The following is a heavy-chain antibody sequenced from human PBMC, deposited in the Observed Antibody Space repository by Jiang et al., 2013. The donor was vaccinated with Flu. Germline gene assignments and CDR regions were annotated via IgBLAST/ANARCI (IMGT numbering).Heavy chain of an antibody. CDR1: GYSFTSYW. D-gene: IGHD2-8*01. CDR3: ARHNGASDHQRSLPGNNWFDP. V-gene: IGHV5-10-1*01. CDR2: IDPADSYS. Sequence: GAEVKKPGESLRISCKGSGYSFTSYWISWLRQMPGKGLEWMGRIDPADSYSNYSPSFQGHVNISVDRSISTAYLQWSSLKASDTAIYYCARHNGASDHQRSLPGNNWFDPWGQGTLVIVSS. J-gene: IGHJ5*02.